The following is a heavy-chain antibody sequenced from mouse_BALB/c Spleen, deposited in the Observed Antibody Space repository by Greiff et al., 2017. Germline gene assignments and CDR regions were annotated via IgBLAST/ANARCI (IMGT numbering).Heavy chain of an antibody. CDR3: ARVDGYYDAMDY. V-gene: IGHV5-6-3*01. J-gene: IGHJ4*01. CDR1: GFTFSSYG. D-gene: IGHD2-3*01. Sequence: DVQLVESGGGLVQPGGSLKLSCAASGFTFSSYGMSWVRQTPDKRLELVATINSNGGSTYYPDSVKGRFTISRDNAKNTLYLQMSSLKSEDTAMYYCARVDGYYDAMDYWGQGTSVTVSS. CDR2: INSNGGST.